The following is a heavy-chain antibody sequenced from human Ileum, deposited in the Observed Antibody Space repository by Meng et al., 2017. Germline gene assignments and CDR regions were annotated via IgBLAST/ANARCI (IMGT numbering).Heavy chain of an antibody. D-gene: IGHD3-16*01. CDR3: ARRPWGGEYYFDY. J-gene: IGHJ4*02. V-gene: IGHV3-23*01. CDR1: GFTFGNYI. CDR2: VSTSGGST. Sequence: GESLKISCAASGFTFGNYIMNWVRQAPGKGLEWICGVSTSGGSTYYADSVKGRFTISRDNSDNTLYLQMHSLRADDTAIYYCARRPWGGEYYFDYWGQGTLVTVSS.